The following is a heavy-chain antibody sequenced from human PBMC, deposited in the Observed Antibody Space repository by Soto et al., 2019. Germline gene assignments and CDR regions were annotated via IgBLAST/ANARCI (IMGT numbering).Heavy chain of an antibody. V-gene: IGHV1-8*01. Sequence: GASVKVSCKASGYTFTSYDINWVRQATGQGLEWMGWMNPNNGNTDYAQKFQGRVTMTTDTSMSTAYMELRSLRSDDTAVYYCARKDDWLSPFDYWGQGTLVTVSS. CDR1: GYTFTSYD. CDR2: MNPNNGNT. D-gene: IGHD3-9*01. CDR3: ARKDDWLSPFDY. J-gene: IGHJ4*02.